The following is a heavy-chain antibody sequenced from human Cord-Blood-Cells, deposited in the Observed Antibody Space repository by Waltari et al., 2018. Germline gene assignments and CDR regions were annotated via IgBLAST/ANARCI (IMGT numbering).Heavy chain of an antibody. CDR1: GGSISSSSYY. J-gene: IGHJ4*02. V-gene: IGHV4-39*07. CDR3: ARIVVVTAIDY. D-gene: IGHD2-21*02. CDR2: IYYSGST. Sequence: QLQLQESGPGLVKPSETLSLTCTVSGGSISSSSYYWGWIRQPPGKGLEWIGCIYYSGSTYSNPSLKGRVTISVDTSKNQFSLKLSSVTAADTAVYYCARIVVVTAIDYWGQGTLVTVSS.